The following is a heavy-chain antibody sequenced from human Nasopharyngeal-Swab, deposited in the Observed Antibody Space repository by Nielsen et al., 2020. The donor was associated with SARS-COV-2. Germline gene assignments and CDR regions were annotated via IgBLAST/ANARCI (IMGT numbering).Heavy chain of an antibody. V-gene: IGHV5-51*01. Sequence: VRQMPGKGLEWMGIIYPGDSDTRYRPSFQGQVSISADKSISTAYLQWSSLKASDTAMYYCARARPVYYYGSGSYFDGWGWFDPWGQGTLVTVSS. D-gene: IGHD3-10*01. CDR2: IYPGDSDT. CDR3: ARARPVYYYGSGSYFDGWGWFDP. J-gene: IGHJ5*02.